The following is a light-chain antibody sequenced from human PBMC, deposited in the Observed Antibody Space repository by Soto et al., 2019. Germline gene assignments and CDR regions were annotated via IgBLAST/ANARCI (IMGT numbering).Light chain of an antibody. CDR2: GNI. V-gene: IGLV1-40*01. Sequence: QSVLTQPPSVSGAPGQRVTISCTGSSSNIGAGSDVHWYQQLPGTAPKLLIYGNINRPSGVPDRFSGSKSGTSASLAITGLQAEDEGDYYCQSYDSTLSARYVFGTGTKVTVL. CDR1: SSNIGAGSD. J-gene: IGLJ1*01. CDR3: QSYDSTLSARYV.